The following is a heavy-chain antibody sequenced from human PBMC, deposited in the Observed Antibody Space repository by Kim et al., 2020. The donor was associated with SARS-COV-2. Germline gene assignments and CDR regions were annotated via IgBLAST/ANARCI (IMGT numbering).Heavy chain of an antibody. CDR1: GFTFSASA. Sequence: GGSLRLSCEGTGFTFSASAMFWVRQAPGKGLEWVAVISSDGSSEYYADSVKGRLTISRDNSKNTLYLQIDSLRTEDTAVYYCARDRNVRRFLEWLLAIDYWGPGTLVTVSS. D-gene: IGHD3-3*01. J-gene: IGHJ4*02. CDR2: ISSDGSSE. V-gene: IGHV3-30*04. CDR3: ARDRNVRRFLEWLLAIDY.